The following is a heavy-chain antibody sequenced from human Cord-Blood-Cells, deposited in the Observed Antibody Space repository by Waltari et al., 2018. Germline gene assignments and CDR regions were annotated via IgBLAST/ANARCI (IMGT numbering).Heavy chain of an antibody. CDR3: ARDQGSGSDFDY. Sequence: QVQLQESGPGLVKPSPTLSPTCTVSGGPTSMCGYSWRWIRQHPGKGLEWIGYIYYSGSTYYNPSLKSRVTISVDTSKNQCSLKLSSVTAADTAVYYCARDQGSGSDFDYWGQGTLVTVSS. CDR1: GGPTSMCGYS. J-gene: IGHJ4*02. D-gene: IGHD3-10*01. CDR2: IYYSGST. V-gene: IGHV4-31*03.